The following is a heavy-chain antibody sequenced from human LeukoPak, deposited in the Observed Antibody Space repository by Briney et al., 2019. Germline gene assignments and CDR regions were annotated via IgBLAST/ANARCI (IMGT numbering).Heavy chain of an antibody. Sequence: ASVKVSCKASGYTLTSYYMHWVRQAPGQGLEWMGIINPSGGSTSYAQKFQGRGTMTGDTSKSTVYMELSTLRSEATAVYYCARDYCSSTSCPTVYDYWGQGTLVTVSS. D-gene: IGHD2-2*01. V-gene: IGHV1-46*01. J-gene: IGHJ4*02. CDR1: GYTLTSYY. CDR2: INPSGGST. CDR3: ARDYCSSTSCPTVYDY.